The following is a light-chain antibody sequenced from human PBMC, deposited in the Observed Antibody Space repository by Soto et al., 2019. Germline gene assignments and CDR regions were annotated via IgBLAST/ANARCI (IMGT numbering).Light chain of an antibody. Sequence: QSVLTQPRSVSGSPGQSVTISCTGTSSDVGGYNYVSWYQQHPGKAPKLMIYDVSKRPSGVPDRFSGSKSGNTASLTISGLQAEDEADYYCQSYDSSLGSVVFGGGTKLTVL. CDR1: SSDVGGYNY. V-gene: IGLV2-11*01. CDR3: QSYDSSLGSVV. CDR2: DVS. J-gene: IGLJ2*01.